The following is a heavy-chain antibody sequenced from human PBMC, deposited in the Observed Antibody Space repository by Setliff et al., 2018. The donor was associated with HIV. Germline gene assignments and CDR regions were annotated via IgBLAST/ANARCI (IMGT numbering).Heavy chain of an antibody. J-gene: IGHJ4*02. D-gene: IGHD2-21*01. V-gene: IGHV1-8*02. CDR3: VRDLARVIAH. Sequence: ASVKVSCKASGYTFSTADINWVRQASGQGLEWMGWMKPSTGDKYYANSMRGRFTISRDNGKNAVYLQMNSLTAEDTALYYCVRDLARVIAHWGQGTLVTVSS. CDR1: GYTFSTAD. CDR2: MKPSTGDK.